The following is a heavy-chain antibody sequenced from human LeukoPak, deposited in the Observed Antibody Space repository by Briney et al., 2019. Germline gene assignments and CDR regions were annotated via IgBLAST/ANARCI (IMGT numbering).Heavy chain of an antibody. J-gene: IGHJ5*02. Sequence: PSETLSLTCTVSGGSISSYYWSWIRQPAGKGLEWIGRIYTSGSTNYNPSLKSRVTMSVDTSKNQFSLKLSSVTAADTAVYYCARIESYCSGGSCYSGDNWFDPWGQGTLVTVSS. V-gene: IGHV4-4*07. CDR2: IYTSGST. D-gene: IGHD2-15*01. CDR3: ARIESYCSGGSCYSGDNWFDP. CDR1: GGSISSYY.